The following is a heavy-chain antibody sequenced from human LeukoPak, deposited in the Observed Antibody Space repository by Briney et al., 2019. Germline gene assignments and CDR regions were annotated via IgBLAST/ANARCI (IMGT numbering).Heavy chain of an antibody. D-gene: IGHD1/OR15-1a*01. CDR3: ARERDPYGTNDY. CDR1: GFTFSSYS. V-gene: IGHV3-21*01. J-gene: IGHJ4*02. CDR2: ISSSSSYI. Sequence: GGSLRLSCAASGFTFSSYSMNWVRQAPGKGLEWVSSISSSSSYIYYADSVKGRFTISRDNAKNSLYLQMNSLRAEDTAVYYCARERDPYGTNDYWSQGTLVTVSS.